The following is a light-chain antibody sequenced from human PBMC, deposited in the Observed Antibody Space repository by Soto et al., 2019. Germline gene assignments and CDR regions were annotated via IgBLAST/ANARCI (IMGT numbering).Light chain of an antibody. V-gene: IGKV3-15*01. CDR3: QQYNNWPHIT. CDR1: QSVRSK. Sequence: EIVMTQSPATLSVSPGERATLSCRASQSVRSKLAWYQQKPGQDPRLLIYDPSTRATGIPARFSGSGSGTEFTLTISSLQSEDFAVYYCQQYNNWPHITFGPGTRLEIK. J-gene: IGKJ5*01. CDR2: DPS.